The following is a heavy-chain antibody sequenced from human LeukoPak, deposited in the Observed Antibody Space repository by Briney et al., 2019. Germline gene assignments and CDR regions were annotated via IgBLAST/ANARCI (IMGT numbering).Heavy chain of an antibody. V-gene: IGHV4-59*01. D-gene: IGHD6-13*01. CDR2: IYYSGST. CDR3: ARVSSSWYGVDY. Sequence: SESLSLTCTVSGGSINSYFWNWIRQPPGKAMEWIGYIYYSGSTNYNPSLKSRVTISVDTSKNQFSLKLTSVTAADTAVYYCARVSSSWYGVDYWGQGTLVTVSS. CDR1: GGSINSYF. J-gene: IGHJ4*02.